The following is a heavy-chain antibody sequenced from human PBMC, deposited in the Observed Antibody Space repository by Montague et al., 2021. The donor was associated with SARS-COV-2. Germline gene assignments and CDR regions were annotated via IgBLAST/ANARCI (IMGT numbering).Heavy chain of an antibody. D-gene: IGHD1-26*01. V-gene: IGHV3-30-3*01. J-gene: IGHJ4*02. CDR3: ASGYSGSYYCSDY. CDR1: GFTFSSYA. Sequence: SLRLSCAASGFTFSSYAMHWVRQAPGKGLEWVAVISYDGSNKYYADSVKGRFTISRDNSKNTLYLQMNSLRAEDTAVYYCASGYSGSYYCSDYWGQGTLVTVSS. CDR2: ISYDGSNK.